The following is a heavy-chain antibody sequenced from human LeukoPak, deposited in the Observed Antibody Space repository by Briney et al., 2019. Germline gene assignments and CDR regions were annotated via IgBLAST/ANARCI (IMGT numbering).Heavy chain of an antibody. CDR1: EFTVTTNY. J-gene: IGHJ4*02. CDR3: AKKDRSGVGHGSFDS. CDR2: VSPNGYES. Sequence: GGSLRLSCTATEFTVTTNYLSWVRQAPGKGLEWVAVVSPNGYESHVGASVEGRFTISRDNSKNTLYLQLNSLRPEDTAVYYCAKKDRSGVGHGSFDSWGQGTLVTVSS. V-gene: IGHV3-66*02. D-gene: IGHD3-10*01.